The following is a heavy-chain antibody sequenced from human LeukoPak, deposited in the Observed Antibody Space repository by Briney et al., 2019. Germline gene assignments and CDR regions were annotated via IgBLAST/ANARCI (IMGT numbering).Heavy chain of an antibody. J-gene: IGHJ4*02. CDR2: KKKDGSEK. D-gene: IGHD3-22*01. V-gene: IGHV3-7*03. CDR3: AREVYYYDSSGYFPDY. Sequence: WSLRLSCAASGFTFSSYWMSWFRQAPGKGLLWVTNKKKDGSEKYYVDSVKGRFTISRDNAKNSLYLQMNSLRAEDSAVYYCAREVYYYDSSGYFPDYWGQGTLVTVSS. CDR1: GFTFSSYW.